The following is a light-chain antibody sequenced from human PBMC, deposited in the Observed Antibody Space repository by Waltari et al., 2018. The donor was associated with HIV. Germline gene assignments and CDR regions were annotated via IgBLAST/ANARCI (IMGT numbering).Light chain of an antibody. CDR2: SDA. J-gene: IGLJ1*01. CDR3: QAWDTTTAV. Sequence: YDLTQPPSVSVSPGQTATITCSGDKLGNKYVSWYRQRPGQSPVLVIYSDAKRPSGIPERFSGSNSGRTATLTISGTQAMDEGDYYCQAWDTTTAVFGTGTRVTVL. CDR1: KLGNKY. V-gene: IGLV3-1*01.